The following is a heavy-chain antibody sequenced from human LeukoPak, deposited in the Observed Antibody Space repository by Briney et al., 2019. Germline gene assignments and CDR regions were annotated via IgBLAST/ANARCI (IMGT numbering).Heavy chain of an antibody. CDR2: ISSSSSYI. V-gene: IGHV3-21*01. J-gene: IGHJ3*02. CDR1: GFTFSSYS. D-gene: IGHD6-6*01. CDR3: ARDLSYSSSSGGAFDI. Sequence: GGSLRLSCAASGFTFSSYSMNWVRQAPGKGLEWVSSISSSSSYIYYADSVKGRFTISRDNAKNSLYLQMNSLRAEDTAVYYCARDLSYSSSSGGAFDIWGQGTMVTVSP.